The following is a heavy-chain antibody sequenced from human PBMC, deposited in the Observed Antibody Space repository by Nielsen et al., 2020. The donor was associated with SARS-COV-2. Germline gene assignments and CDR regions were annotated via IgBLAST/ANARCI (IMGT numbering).Heavy chain of an antibody. CDR2: IWYDGSNK. D-gene: IGHD3-10*01. Sequence: GESLKISCAASGFTFSGSAMHWVRQAPGKGLEWVAVIWYDGSNKYYADSVKGRFTISRDNSKNTLYLQMNSLRAEDTAVYYCAREGYYGSGGTGMDVWGQGTTVTVSS. CDR1: GFTFSGSA. J-gene: IGHJ6*02. CDR3: AREGYYGSGGTGMDV. V-gene: IGHV3-33*08.